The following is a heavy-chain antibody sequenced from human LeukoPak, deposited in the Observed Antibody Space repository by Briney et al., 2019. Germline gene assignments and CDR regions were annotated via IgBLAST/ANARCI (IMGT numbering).Heavy chain of an antibody. Sequence: GGSLRLSCAASGFTVSDNSMSWVRQAPGKGLEWVSAISGSGGSTYYADSVKGRFTISRDNSKNTLYLQMNSLRAEDTAVYYCANHHSSSWYDYWGQGTLVTVSS. CDR3: ANHHSSSWYDY. D-gene: IGHD6-13*01. CDR2: ISGSGGST. CDR1: GFTVSDNS. V-gene: IGHV3-23*01. J-gene: IGHJ4*02.